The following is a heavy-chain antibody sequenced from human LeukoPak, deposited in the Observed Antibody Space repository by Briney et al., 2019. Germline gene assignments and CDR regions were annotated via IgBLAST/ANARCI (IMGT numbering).Heavy chain of an antibody. Sequence: GGSLRLSCAASGFTFSSYSMNWVRQAPGKGLEWVSYISSSSSTIYYADPVKGRFTISRDNAKNSLYLQMNSLRDEDTAVYYCARLPGYSSGWFVDYFDYWGQGTLVTASS. D-gene: IGHD6-19*01. CDR3: ARLPGYSSGWFVDYFDY. CDR2: ISSSSSTI. CDR1: GFTFSSYS. V-gene: IGHV3-48*02. J-gene: IGHJ4*02.